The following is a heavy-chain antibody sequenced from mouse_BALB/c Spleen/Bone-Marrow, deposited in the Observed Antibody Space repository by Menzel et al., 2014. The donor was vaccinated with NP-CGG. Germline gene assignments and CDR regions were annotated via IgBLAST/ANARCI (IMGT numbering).Heavy chain of an antibody. Sequence: QVQLQQSGAELVRPGTSVKVSCKASGYAFTNYLIEWVKQRPGQGLEWIGVINPGSGSSNYNENFKGKATLTADRSSSTAYMLLSSLTSDDFAVYFCARSRGYDVGPFAFWGQGTLVTVSA. J-gene: IGHJ3*01. V-gene: IGHV1-54*01. CDR3: ARSRGYDVGPFAF. CDR2: INPGSGSS. D-gene: IGHD2-2*01. CDR1: GYAFTNYL.